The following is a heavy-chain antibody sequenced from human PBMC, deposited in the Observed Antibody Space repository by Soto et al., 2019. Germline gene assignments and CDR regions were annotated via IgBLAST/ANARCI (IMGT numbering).Heavy chain of an antibody. CDR2: IRNKANSYAT. Sequence: EVQLVESGGGLVQPGGSLKLSCAASGFTFSGSSLHWVRQASGKGLEWVGRIRNKANSYATAYAASVRGRFTISRDDSKYPAFLQMNSLNTEDTGVYYCISLSPEDMILTWGQGTLVTVSS. V-gene: IGHV3-73*02. CDR1: GFTFSGSS. J-gene: IGHJ4*02. D-gene: IGHD2-15*01. CDR3: ISLSPEDMILT.